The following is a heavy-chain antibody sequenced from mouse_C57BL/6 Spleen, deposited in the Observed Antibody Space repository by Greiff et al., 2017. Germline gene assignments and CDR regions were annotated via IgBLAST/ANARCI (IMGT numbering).Heavy chain of an antibody. J-gene: IGHJ2*01. CDR3: ARDSNYDY. V-gene: IGHV1-69*01. CDR1: GYTFTSYW. CDR2: IDPSDSYT. D-gene: IGHD2-5*01. Sequence: VQLQQPGAELVMPGASVKLSCKASGYTFTSYWMHWVKQRPGPGLEWIGEIDPSDSYTNYNQKFKGKSTLTVDKSSSTAYMQLSSLTSEDSAVYYCARDSNYDYWGQGTTLTVSS.